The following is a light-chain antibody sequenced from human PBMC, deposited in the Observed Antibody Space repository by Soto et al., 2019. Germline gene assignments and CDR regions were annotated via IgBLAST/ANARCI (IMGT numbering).Light chain of an antibody. Sequence: DIQMTQSPSTLSASVGDRVTITCRASQSFSRRLAWYQQQPGKAPKLLIYDDSSLESGVPSRFSGSGSGTDFTLTISSLQPDDFATYYCQQYNNFPWTFGQGTKVETK. CDR2: DDS. J-gene: IGKJ1*01. CDR1: QSFSRR. CDR3: QQYNNFPWT. V-gene: IGKV1-5*01.